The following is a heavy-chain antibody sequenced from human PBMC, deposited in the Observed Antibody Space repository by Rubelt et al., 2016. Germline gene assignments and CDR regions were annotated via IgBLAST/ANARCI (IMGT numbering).Heavy chain of an antibody. V-gene: IGHV1-8*01. J-gene: IGHJ4*02. CDR2: MNPNSGNT. CDR3: ARNRHSSGYYLFDY. D-gene: IGHD3-22*01. Sequence: GLEWMGWMNPNSGNTGYAQKFQGRVTMTRNTSISTAYMELSSLRSEDTAVYYCARNRHSSGYYLFDYWGQGTLVTVSS.